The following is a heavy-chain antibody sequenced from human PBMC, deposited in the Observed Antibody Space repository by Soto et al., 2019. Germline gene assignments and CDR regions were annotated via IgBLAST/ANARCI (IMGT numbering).Heavy chain of an antibody. D-gene: IGHD2-21*02. J-gene: IGHJ3*01. CDR2: IYYSGST. CDR3: ARQRPAVGGDPPGAFDF. CDR1: SGPISSGAYF. Sequence: QVQLQESGPGLVKPSQTLSLTCTVSSGPISSGAYFWSWIRQHPGKGLEWIGYIYYSGSTYYNPSLESRLTMSVDTSKTQFSLKLNSVTAADTAVYYCARQRPAVGGDPPGAFDFWGQGTMVTVSS. V-gene: IGHV4-31*03.